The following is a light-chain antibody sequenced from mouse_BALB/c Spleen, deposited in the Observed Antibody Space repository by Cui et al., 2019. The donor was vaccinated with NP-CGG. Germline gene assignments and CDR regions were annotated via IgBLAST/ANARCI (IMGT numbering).Light chain of an antibody. CDR1: TGAVTTSNY. CDR2: GTN. Sequence: QPVVTQESALTTSPGETVTLTCRSSTGAVTTSNYANWVQEKPDHLFTGLIGGTNNRPPGVPARFSGFLIGDKAALTITGAQTEDEAIYFCALWYSNHWVFGGGTKLTVL. CDR3: ALWYSNHWV. V-gene: IGLV1*01. J-gene: IGLJ1*01.